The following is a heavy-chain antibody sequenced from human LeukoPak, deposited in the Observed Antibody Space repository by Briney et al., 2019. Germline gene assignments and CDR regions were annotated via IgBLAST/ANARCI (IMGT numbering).Heavy chain of an antibody. D-gene: IGHD3-22*01. CDR1: GYTFTGYY. CDR2: INPNSGGT. V-gene: IGHV1-2*02. CDR3: ARDHNYYDSSGYYLL. Sequence: GASVKVSCKASGYTFTGYYMHWVRQAPGQGLEWMGWINPNSGGTNYAQKFQGRVTMTRDTSISTAYMELSRLRSDDTAVYYCARDHNYYDSSGYYLLRGQGTLVTVSS. J-gene: IGHJ4*02.